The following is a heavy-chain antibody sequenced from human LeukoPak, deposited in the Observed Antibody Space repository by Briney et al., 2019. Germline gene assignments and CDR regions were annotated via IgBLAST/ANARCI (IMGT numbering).Heavy chain of an antibody. Sequence: ASVTVSCKASGYTFTSYDINWVGQAPGQGPEGMGWMNPKSGNTDYAQKFQGRVSMTRDTSISTAYMELSSLRSEDTAVYYCARAATYYYDSSGYANWFDPWGQGTLVTVSS. J-gene: IGHJ5*02. CDR2: MNPKSGNT. CDR1: GYTFTSYD. V-gene: IGHV1-8*01. CDR3: ARAATYYYDSSGYANWFDP. D-gene: IGHD3-22*01.